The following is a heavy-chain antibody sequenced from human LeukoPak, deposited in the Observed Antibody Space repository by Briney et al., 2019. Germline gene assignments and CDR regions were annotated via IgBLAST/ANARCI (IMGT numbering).Heavy chain of an antibody. Sequence: GGSLRLSCAASGFSFSSYAMSWVRQAPGKGLEWVSAITSSSGTTYYADSVKGRFTIPRDNSKNPQYLQMNSLRAEDTAVYYCAKDRGPYCSNNSRYPDAFDIWGEGTMVTVSS. CDR2: ITSSSGTT. CDR1: GFSFSSYA. CDR3: AKDRGPYCSNNSRYPDAFDI. D-gene: IGHD2-2*01. V-gene: IGHV3-23*01. J-gene: IGHJ3*02.